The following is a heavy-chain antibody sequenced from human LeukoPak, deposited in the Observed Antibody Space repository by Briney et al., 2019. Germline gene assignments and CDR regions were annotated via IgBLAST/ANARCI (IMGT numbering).Heavy chain of an antibody. J-gene: IGHJ3*02. D-gene: IGHD2-8*01. V-gene: IGHV5-51*01. Sequence: GESLKISCKGSGYSFTSYWIGWVRQMPGKGLEWMGIIYPGGSDTRYSPSFQGQVTISADKSISTAYLQWSSLKASDTAMYYCARPRGVMVYAIPEVGAFDIWGQGTMVTVSS. CDR3: ARPRGVMVYAIPEVGAFDI. CDR2: IYPGGSDT. CDR1: GYSFTSYW.